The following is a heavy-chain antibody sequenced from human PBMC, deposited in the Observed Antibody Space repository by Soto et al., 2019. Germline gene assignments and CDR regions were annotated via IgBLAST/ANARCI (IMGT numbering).Heavy chain of an antibody. V-gene: IGHV4-30-4*01. CDR2: FRSLGRS. CDR3: LLGDDTTRYGRYEF. J-gene: IGHJ4*02. D-gene: IGHD1-1*01. CDR1: GASIITADYY. Sequence: QVQLQESGPGLVKPSETLSLTCNVSGASIITADYYWTWIRQPPGKGLEWLGYFRSLGRSYYSPSLQLRITISADTSKSQVSLTLTSVTVADTAPYYCLLGDDTTRYGRYEFWGQGPLVTVSS.